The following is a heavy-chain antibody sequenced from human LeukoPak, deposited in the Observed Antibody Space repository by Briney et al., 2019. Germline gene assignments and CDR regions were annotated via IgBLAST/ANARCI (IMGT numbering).Heavy chain of an antibody. D-gene: IGHD6-19*01. V-gene: IGHV4-39*07. Sequence: SETLSLTCTVSGGSISSSSYYWGWIRQPPGKGLEWIGSIYYSGSTYYNPSLKSRVTISVDTSKNQFSLKLSSVTAADTAVYYCARGGRIAVAGTYWYFDLWGRGTLVTVSP. J-gene: IGHJ2*01. CDR3: ARGGRIAVAGTYWYFDL. CDR1: GGSISSSSYY. CDR2: IYYSGST.